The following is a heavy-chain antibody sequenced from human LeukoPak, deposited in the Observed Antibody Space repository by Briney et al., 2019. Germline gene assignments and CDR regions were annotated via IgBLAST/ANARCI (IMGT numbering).Heavy chain of an antibody. D-gene: IGHD5-12*01. J-gene: IGHJ6*02. CDR3: ARGRGYSGYGYHYYYGMDV. CDR2: INHSGST. V-gene: IGHV4-34*01. CDR1: GGSFSGYY. Sequence: PSETLSLTCAVYGGSFSGYYWSWIRQPPGKGLEWIGEINHSGSTNYNPSLKSRVTISVDTSKNQFSLKLSSVTAADTAAYHCARGRGYSGYGYHYYYGMDVWGQGTTVTVSS.